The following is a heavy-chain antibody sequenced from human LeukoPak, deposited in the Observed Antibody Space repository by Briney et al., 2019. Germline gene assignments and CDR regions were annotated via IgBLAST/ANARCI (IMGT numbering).Heavy chain of an antibody. D-gene: IGHD4-17*01. Sequence: PSETLSLTCTVSGGSISSYYWSWIRQPPGKGLEWIGYIYYSGSTYYNPSLKSRVTISVDTSKNQFSLKLSSVTAADTAVYYCASAYGDYINWFDPWGQGTLVTVSS. J-gene: IGHJ5*02. CDR1: GGSISSYY. V-gene: IGHV4-59*08. CDR3: ASAYGDYINWFDP. CDR2: IYYSGST.